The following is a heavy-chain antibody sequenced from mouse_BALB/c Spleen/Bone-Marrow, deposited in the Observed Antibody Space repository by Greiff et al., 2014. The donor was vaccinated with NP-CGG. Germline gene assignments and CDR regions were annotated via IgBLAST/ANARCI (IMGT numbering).Heavy chain of an antibody. CDR3: ARRAYGGSYGFAY. CDR1: GYTFTSYW. Sequence: QVQLQQPGAELAKPGASEKMSCKASGYTFTSYWMHWVKQRPGQGLEWIGYINPSTGYTEYNQKFRDKATLTADKSSSTAYMQLSSLTSEDSAVYYCARRAYGGSYGFAYWGQGTLVTVSA. D-gene: IGHD1-1*01. CDR2: INPSTGYT. V-gene: IGHV1-7*01. J-gene: IGHJ3*01.